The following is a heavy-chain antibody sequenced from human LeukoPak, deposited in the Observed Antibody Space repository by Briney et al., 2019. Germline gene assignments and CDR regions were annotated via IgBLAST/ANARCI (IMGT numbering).Heavy chain of an antibody. CDR3: ARVKDPSGWYSYFDY. CDR2: INHSGST. D-gene: IGHD6-19*01. Sequence: SETLSLTCAVYGGSFSGYYWSWIRQPPGKGLEWIGEINHSGSTNYNPSLKSRVTISVDTSKNQFSLKLSSVTAADTAVYYCARVKDPSGWYSYFDYWGQGTLVTVSS. J-gene: IGHJ4*02. V-gene: IGHV4-34*01. CDR1: GGSFSGYY.